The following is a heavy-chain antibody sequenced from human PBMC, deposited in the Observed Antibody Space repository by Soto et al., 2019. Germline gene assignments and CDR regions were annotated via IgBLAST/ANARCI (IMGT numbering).Heavy chain of an antibody. J-gene: IGHJ4*02. CDR3: ARDLSALEEI. Sequence: QVQLVQSGAEVKKPGSSVKVSCEASGDTFSSSYTVSWVRQAPGQGLEWMGRIIPILAITNYAQKSQGRVTNAADKSTNTVYMELRSLRSEDTALYYCARDLSALEEIWGQGTMVTVSS. CDR1: GDTFSSSYT. D-gene: IGHD6-25*01. CDR2: IIPILAIT. V-gene: IGHV1-69*02.